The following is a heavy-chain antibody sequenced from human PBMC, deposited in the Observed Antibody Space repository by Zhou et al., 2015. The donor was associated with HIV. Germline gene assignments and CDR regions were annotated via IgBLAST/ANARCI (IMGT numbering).Heavy chain of an antibody. V-gene: IGHV1-18*01. CDR2: ISGYNGHT. D-gene: IGHD4-11*01. CDR3: ARVRDENSNYGRYFYGMDV. CDR1: GGTFSSYA. J-gene: IGHJ6*02. Sequence: QVHLVQSGAEVKKPGSSVKVSCKASGGTFSSYAISWVRQAPGQGLEWIGWISGYNGHTNYAQILQGRVTMTTDESTGTAFMEVRSLRSDDTAVYYCARVRDENSNYGRYFYGMDVWGQGTTVTVSS.